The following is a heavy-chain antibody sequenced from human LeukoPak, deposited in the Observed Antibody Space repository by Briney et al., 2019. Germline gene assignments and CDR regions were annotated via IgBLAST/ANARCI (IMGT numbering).Heavy chain of an antibody. Sequence: PSETLSLTCTVSGGSISSSSYYWGWIRQPPGKGLEWIGEINHSGSTNYNPSLKSRVTISVDTSKNQFSLKLSSVTAADTAVYYCARGPARQWLVRSPFDYWGQGTLVTVSS. D-gene: IGHD6-19*01. J-gene: IGHJ4*02. CDR3: ARGPARQWLVRSPFDY. CDR1: GGSISSSSYY. V-gene: IGHV4-39*07. CDR2: INHSGST.